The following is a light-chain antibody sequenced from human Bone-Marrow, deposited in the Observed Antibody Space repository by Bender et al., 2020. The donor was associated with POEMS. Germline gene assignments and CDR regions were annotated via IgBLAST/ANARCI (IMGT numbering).Light chain of an antibody. J-gene: IGLJ1*01. Sequence: QSVLTQPPSASGTPGHRVTISCSGTSSNIGGNTVNWYQQFPGAAPTLLIYNNNERPSGIPDRFSGSKSGTSASLGISGLQSEDEADYYCETWDDSLNGCVFGTGTKVIV. V-gene: IGLV1-44*01. CDR2: NNN. CDR1: SSNIGGNT. CDR3: ETWDDSLNGCV.